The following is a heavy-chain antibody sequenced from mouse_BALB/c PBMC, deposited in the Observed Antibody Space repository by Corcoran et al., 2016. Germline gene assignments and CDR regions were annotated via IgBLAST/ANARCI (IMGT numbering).Heavy chain of an antibody. Sequence: QVTLKESGPGILQPSQTLSLTCYFSGFSLSTSGMGVSWIRQPSGKGLEWLAHIYWDDDKLYNPTLKSRLTISKDTSRNQVFLKITSVDTADTATYYCARSLHYRSYAMDYWGQGTSVTVSS. V-gene: IGHV8-12*01. CDR3: ARSLHYRSYAMDY. CDR2: IYWDDDK. J-gene: IGHJ4*01. D-gene: IGHD2-14*01. CDR1: GFSLSTSGMG.